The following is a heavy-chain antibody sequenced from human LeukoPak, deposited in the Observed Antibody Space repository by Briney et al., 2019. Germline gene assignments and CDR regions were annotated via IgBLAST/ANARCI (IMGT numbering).Heavy chain of an antibody. CDR1: GGSISSHY. Sequence: SETLSLTCTVSGGSISSHYWSWIRQPPGKGLEWIGYIYYSGSTNYNPSLKSRVAISVDTSKNQFSLKLSSVTAADTAVYYCAAVAVAGSWFDPWGQGTLVTVSS. J-gene: IGHJ5*02. CDR2: IYYSGST. D-gene: IGHD6-19*01. CDR3: AAVAVAGSWFDP. V-gene: IGHV4-59*11.